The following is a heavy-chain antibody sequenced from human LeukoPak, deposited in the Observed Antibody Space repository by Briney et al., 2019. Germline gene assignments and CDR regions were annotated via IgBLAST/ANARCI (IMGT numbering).Heavy chain of an antibody. V-gene: IGHV1-2*02. CDR2: INPNSGGT. Sequence: GASVKVSCKASGYTFTGYYIHWVRQAPGQGLEWMGWINPNSGGTNYAQKFQGRVTMTRDTSISTAYMELSRLRSDDTAVYYCARGESTVVTGRAAHYWGQGTLVTVSS. D-gene: IGHD4-23*01. CDR3: ARGESTVVTGRAAHY. CDR1: GYTFTGYY. J-gene: IGHJ4*02.